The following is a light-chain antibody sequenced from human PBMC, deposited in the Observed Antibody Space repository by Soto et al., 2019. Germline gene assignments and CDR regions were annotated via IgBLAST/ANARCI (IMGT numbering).Light chain of an antibody. CDR2: SSN. V-gene: IGLV1-44*01. CDR1: RSNIGSNT. J-gene: IGLJ2*01. CDR3: AAWDDSLSGPV. Sequence: QPVLTQPPSASGTPGQRVTVSCSGSRSNIGSNTVNWYQQFPGTAPKLLIYSSNQRPSGGTDRFSGSKSGTSASLAISGLQSEDEADYYCAAWDDSLSGPVFGGGTKLTVL.